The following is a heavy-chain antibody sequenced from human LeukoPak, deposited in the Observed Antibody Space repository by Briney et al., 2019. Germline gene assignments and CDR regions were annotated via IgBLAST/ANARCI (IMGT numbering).Heavy chain of an antibody. D-gene: IGHD6-19*01. V-gene: IGHV3-7*01. CDR1: GFTFSSYW. CDR2: IKQDGSEK. J-gene: IGHJ3*02. CDR3: ARAYSSGWNDAFDI. Sequence: GGSLRLSCAASGFTFSSYWMSWVRQAPGKGLEWVANIKQDGSEKYYVDSVKGRFTISRDNAKNSLYLQMNSLRAEDTAVYYCARAYSSGWNDAFDIWGQGTVVTVSS.